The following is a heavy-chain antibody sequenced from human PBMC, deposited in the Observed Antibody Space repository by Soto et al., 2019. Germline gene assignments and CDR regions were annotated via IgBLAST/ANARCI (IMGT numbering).Heavy chain of an antibody. CDR1: GFTFRGSA. D-gene: IGHD2-15*01. CDR2: IRTKANSYAT. Sequence: EVQLVESGGGLVQPGDSLKLSCAASGFTFRGSAMHWVRQASGKGLEWVGRIRTKANSYATAYAASVQGRFTISREDSKSTAYLQMNSLKTEDTAVYYCTGSLLAYCSGGKCHTDYYYYGMDVWGQGTAVTVSS. V-gene: IGHV3-73*02. J-gene: IGHJ6*02. CDR3: TGSLLAYCSGGKCHTDYYYYGMDV.